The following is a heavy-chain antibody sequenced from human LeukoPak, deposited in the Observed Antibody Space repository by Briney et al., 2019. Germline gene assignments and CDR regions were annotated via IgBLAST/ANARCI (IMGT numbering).Heavy chain of an antibody. V-gene: IGHV1-2*02. CDR3: ARTVSYYYYYMDV. CDR2: INPSSGGT. Sequence: ASVKVSCKASGYTFTGYYMHWVRQAPGQGLEWMGWINPSSGGTNYAQKFQGRVTMTRDTSISTAYMELSRLRSDDTAVYYCARTVSYYYYYMDVWGKGTTVTVSS. J-gene: IGHJ6*03. CDR1: GYTFTGYY.